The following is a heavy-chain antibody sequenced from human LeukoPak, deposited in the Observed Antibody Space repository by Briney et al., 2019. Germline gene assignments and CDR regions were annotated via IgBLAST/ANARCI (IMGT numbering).Heavy chain of an antibody. CDR2: ISGSGGST. J-gene: IGHJ1*01. CDR1: GFTFSSYA. D-gene: IGHD1-26*01. CDR3: AKDARSGSSTAEYFQH. V-gene: IGHV3-23*01. Sequence: GGSLRLSCAASGFTFSSYAMSRVRQAPGKGLEWVSAISGSGGSTYYADSVKGRFTISRDNSKNTLYLQMNSLRAEDTAVYYCAKDARSGSSTAEYFQHWGQGTPVTVPS.